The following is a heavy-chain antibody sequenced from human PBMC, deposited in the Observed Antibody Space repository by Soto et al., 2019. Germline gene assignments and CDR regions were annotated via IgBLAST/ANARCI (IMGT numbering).Heavy chain of an antibody. D-gene: IGHD5-12*01. CDR3: ARGRRGGYDYQDC. CDR2: ISSSSSYI. V-gene: IGHV3-21*01. CDR1: GFTFSSYS. J-gene: IGHJ4*02. Sequence: EVQLVESGGGLVKPGGSLRLSCAASGFTFSSYSMNWVRQAPGKGLEWVSSISSSSSYIYYADSVKGRFTISGDNAKNALYLQMNSLRAEDTAVYYCARGRRGGYDYQDCGGQGTLVTVSS.